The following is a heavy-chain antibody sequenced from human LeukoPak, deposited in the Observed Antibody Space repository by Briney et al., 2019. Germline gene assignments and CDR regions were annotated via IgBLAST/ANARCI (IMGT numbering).Heavy chain of an antibody. V-gene: IGHV4-61*02. J-gene: IGHJ5*02. CDR3: AREWVPAAIRAHWFDP. CDR2: IYISGNT. D-gene: IGHD2-2*02. Sequence: SETLSLTCTVSGGSISTAGYSWTWIRKAAGKGLEWIGRIYISGNTDQNPSLKSRVTISVDTSKNQFSLKLSSVTAADTAVYYCAREWVPAAIRAHWFDPWGQGTLVTVSS. CDR1: GGSISTAGYS.